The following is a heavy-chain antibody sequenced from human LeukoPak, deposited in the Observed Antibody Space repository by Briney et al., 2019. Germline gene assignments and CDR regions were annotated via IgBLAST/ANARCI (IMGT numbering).Heavy chain of an antibody. CDR3: ARGAGYSSGWSLDY. D-gene: IGHD6-19*01. CDR2: ISSSSSTM. Sequence: GGSLRLSCAASGFTFSSYSMNWVRQAPGKGLEWVSYISSSSSTMYYADSVKGRFTISRDNAKNSLSLQMNSLRAEDTAVYYCARGAGYSSGWSLDYWGQGTLVTVSS. CDR1: GFTFSSYS. J-gene: IGHJ4*02. V-gene: IGHV3-48*04.